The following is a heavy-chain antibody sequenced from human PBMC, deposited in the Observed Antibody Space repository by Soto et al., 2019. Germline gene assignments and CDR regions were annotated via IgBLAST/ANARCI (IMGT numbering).Heavy chain of an antibody. CDR3: ARSAVAAAVRYNWFDP. J-gene: IGHJ5*02. V-gene: IGHV5-51*01. Sequence: GESLKISCKGSGYSFTSYWIGWVRQMPGKGLEWMGIIYPGDSDTRYSPSFQGQVTISADKSISTAYLQWSSLKASDTAMYYCARSAVAAAVRYNWFDPWGQGTLVTVSS. CDR1: GYSFTSYW. CDR2: IYPGDSDT. D-gene: IGHD6-13*01.